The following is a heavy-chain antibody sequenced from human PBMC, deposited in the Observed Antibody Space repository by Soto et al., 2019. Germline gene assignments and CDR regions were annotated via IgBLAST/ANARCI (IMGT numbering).Heavy chain of an antibody. Sequence: SETLYLTCTVSTDSSSFTNSYWGWIRQPPGKGLQWIGSSSYNGGTFYNPSLKGRVVISFDTSKKQSSLQVTSVTAADTAVYFCARHRIEVVWRGFDFWGQGSPVTVSS. CDR2: SSYNGGT. V-gene: IGHV4-39*01. J-gene: IGHJ4*02. CDR3: ARHRIEVVWRGFDF. D-gene: IGHD3-10*01. CDR1: TDSSSFTNSY.